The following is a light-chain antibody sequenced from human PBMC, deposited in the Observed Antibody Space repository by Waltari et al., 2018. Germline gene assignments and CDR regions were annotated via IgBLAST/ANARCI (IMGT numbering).Light chain of an antibody. CDR3: QQYNSYPLT. Sequence: DLQMTQSPSSLSASVGDRVTIPFQASQDIRHSLSWFQQKPGKAPKSLIYAASSLQRGVPSKISGSGSGTEFTLTISSLQPEDSATYYCQQYNSYPLTFGPGTKVDLK. J-gene: IGKJ3*01. V-gene: IGKV1-16*02. CDR1: QDIRHS. CDR2: AAS.